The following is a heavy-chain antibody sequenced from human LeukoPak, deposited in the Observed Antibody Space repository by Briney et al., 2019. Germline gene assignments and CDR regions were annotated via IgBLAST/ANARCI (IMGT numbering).Heavy chain of an antibody. CDR2: FDPEEGRT. V-gene: IGHV1-24*01. D-gene: IGHD2-2*01. CDR1: GDTFTMLS. CDR3: ASSQLHHSWMSTDY. Sequence: ASVKVSCKVSGDTFTMLSMHWVRQAPGKGLKWMGGFDPEEGRTSYAQNFQGRFTMTEDTSTITAYMELSSLTSEDTAVYYCASSQLHHSWMSTDYWGQGTLVTVSS. J-gene: IGHJ4*02.